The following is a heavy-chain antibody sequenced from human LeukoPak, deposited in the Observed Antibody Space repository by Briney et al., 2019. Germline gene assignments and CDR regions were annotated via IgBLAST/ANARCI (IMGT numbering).Heavy chain of an antibody. V-gene: IGHV3-7*01. Sequence: GGALRLSCAASGFTFSSYWMSWVRQAPGKGLEWVANIKQEGSEKYYVDSVKGRFTISRDNAKNSLYLQMNSLRAEDTAVYYCARVQQQLVVYYYYYYMDVWGKGTTVTISS. CDR2: IKQEGSEK. J-gene: IGHJ6*03. CDR3: ARVQQQLVVYYYYYYMDV. D-gene: IGHD6-13*01. CDR1: GFTFSSYW.